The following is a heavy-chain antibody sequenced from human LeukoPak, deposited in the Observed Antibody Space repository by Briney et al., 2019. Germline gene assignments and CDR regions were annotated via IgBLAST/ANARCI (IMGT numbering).Heavy chain of an antibody. D-gene: IGHD6-13*01. J-gene: IGHJ4*02. CDR1: GGSISSGSYY. Sequence: SETLSLTCTVSGGSISSGSYYWSWIRQPPGKGLEWIGEINHSGSTNYNPSLKSRVTISVDTSQNQFSLKLSSVTAADTAVYYCARRKAAGTTANPFDYWGQGTLVTVSS. V-gene: IGHV4-39*07. CDR3: ARRKAAGTTANPFDY. CDR2: INHSGST.